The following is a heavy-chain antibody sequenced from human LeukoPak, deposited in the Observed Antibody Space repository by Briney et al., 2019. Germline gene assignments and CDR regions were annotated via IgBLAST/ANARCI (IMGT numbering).Heavy chain of an antibody. CDR3: ARLVTISFGGVIVHPCDS. CDR1: GGSISSSSYY. Sequence: SETLSLTCTLSGGSISSSSYYWGGIRQPPGKGLEWSGSIYYSATTYYNPSLKSRVTISVDTSKTQFSLKLSSVTAADTALYYCARLVTISFGGVIVHPCDSWGQGTLVTVSS. V-gene: IGHV4-39*01. J-gene: IGHJ4*02. CDR2: IYYSATT. D-gene: IGHD3-16*02.